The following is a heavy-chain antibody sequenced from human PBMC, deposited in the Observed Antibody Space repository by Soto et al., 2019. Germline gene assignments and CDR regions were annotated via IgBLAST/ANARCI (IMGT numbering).Heavy chain of an antibody. V-gene: IGHV3-7*01. D-gene: IGHD3-16*02. J-gene: IGHJ4*02. CDR2: IQQDGSEK. CDR3: ASGFIMITFGGVIARDYYFDY. CDR1: GFSFSAYY. Sequence: GGSLRLSCAASGFSFSAYYMNWVRQAPGKGLEWVASIQQDGSEKYYVDSVRGRFTISRDNAKNSLYLQMNSLRAEDTAVYYCASGFIMITFGGVIARDYYFDYWGQGTLVTVSS.